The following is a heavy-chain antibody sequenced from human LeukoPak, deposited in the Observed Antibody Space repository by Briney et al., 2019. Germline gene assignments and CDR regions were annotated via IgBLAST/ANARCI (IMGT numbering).Heavy chain of an antibody. J-gene: IGHJ4*02. Sequence: GGSLRLSCAASGFTVSSTYMSWVRQAPGKGLEWVSVIYSGGKVYYIDSVKGRFTISRDTSKNTLYLQMNSLRDEDTAVYYCARDQISSSLYKEPLDYWGQGTLVTVSS. CDR3: ARDQISSSLYKEPLDY. CDR1: GFTVSSTY. CDR2: IYSGGKV. D-gene: IGHD6-13*01. V-gene: IGHV3-53*01.